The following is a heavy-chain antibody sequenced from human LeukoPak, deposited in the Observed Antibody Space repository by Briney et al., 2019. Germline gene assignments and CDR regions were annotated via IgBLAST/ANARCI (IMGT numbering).Heavy chain of an antibody. J-gene: IGHJ4*02. CDR1: GYTFTGYY. V-gene: IGHV1-2*02. CDR2: INPNSGGT. Sequence: ASVKVSCKASGYTFTGYYMHWVRQAPGQGLEWMGWINPNSGGTNYAQKFQGRVTMTRDTSISTAYMDLSRLTSDDTAVYYCARGGAKGYNYFDYRGQGTLVTVSS. D-gene: IGHD5-24*01. CDR3: ARGGAKGYNYFDY.